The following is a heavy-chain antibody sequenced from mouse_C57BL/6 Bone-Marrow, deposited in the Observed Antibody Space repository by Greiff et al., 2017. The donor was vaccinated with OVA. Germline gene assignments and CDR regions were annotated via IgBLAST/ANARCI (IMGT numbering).Heavy chain of an antibody. CDR1: GYSFTSYY. V-gene: IGHV1-66*01. J-gene: IGHJ4*01. CDR2: IYPGSGNT. CDR3: ARTTMITTRILDY. D-gene: IGHD2-4*01. Sequence: VHLVESGPELVKPGASVKISCKASGYSFTSYYIHWVKQRPGQGLEWIGWIYPGSGNTKYNEKFKGKATLTADTSSSTAYMQLSSLTSEDSAVYYCARTTMITTRILDYWGQGTSVTVSS.